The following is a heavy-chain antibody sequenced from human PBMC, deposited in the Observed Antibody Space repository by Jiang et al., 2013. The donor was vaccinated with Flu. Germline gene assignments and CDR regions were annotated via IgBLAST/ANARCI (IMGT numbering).Heavy chain of an antibody. V-gene: IGHV1-69*01. CDR3: ARATYPQVWFGELPLDY. Sequence: QKFQGRVTITADESTSTAYMELSSLRSEDTAVYYCARATYPQVWFGELPLDYWGQGTLVTVSS. D-gene: IGHD3-10*01. J-gene: IGHJ4*02.